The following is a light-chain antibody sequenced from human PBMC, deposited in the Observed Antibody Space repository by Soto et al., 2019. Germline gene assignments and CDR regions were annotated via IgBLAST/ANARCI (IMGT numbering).Light chain of an antibody. V-gene: IGKV1-12*01. Sequence: DIQMTQSPSSVPASVGDRVTITCRASQDINSRLAWYQQKPGKAPKLLIYFAFNLESGVPSRFIGSGSGTDFTLTITSLQPEDFATYYCQQADSLPRTFGGGTKVDIK. J-gene: IGKJ4*01. CDR1: QDINSR. CDR2: FAF. CDR3: QQADSLPRT.